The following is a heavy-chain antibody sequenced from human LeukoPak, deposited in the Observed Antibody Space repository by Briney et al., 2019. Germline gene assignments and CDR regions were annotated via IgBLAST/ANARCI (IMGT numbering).Heavy chain of an antibody. D-gene: IGHD6-13*01. CDR2: IIPILGIA. CDR1: GGTFSSYA. CDR3: ASEYSSSSFDAFDI. Sequence: ASVKVSCKASGGTFSSYAISWVRQAPGQGLEWMGRIIPILGIANYAQKFQGRVTITADKSTSTAYMELSSLRSEDTAVYYCASEYSSSSFDAFDIWGQGTMVTVSS. V-gene: IGHV1-69*04. J-gene: IGHJ3*02.